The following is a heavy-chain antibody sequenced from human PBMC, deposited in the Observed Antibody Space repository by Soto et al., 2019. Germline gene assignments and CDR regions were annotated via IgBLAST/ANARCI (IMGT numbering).Heavy chain of an antibody. V-gene: IGHV3-15*01. CDR2: IKSKTDGGTT. Sequence: EVQLVESGGGLVKPGGSLTISCTTSDFPFINCGMSWVRRPPGKGLEWVGRIKSKTDGGTTDYAGPVKGRFTSSRDDSNNTMYLQMNSLKNEATGVYYCTTAVTGMSGGDYWGHGTPVPVSS. CDR1: DFPFINCG. D-gene: IGHD3-10*01. J-gene: IGHJ4*01. CDR3: TTAVTGMSGGDY.